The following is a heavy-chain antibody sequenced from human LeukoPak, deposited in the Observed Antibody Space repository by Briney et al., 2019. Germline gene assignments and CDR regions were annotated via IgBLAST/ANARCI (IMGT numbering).Heavy chain of an antibody. CDR2: ISSSSGYI. CDR1: GFTFSSYS. D-gene: IGHD6-6*01. CDR3: ARDEQLVQGLLDY. V-gene: IGHV3-21*01. J-gene: IGHJ4*02. Sequence: PGGSLRLSCAASGFTFSSYSMNWVRQAPGKGLEWVSSISSSSGYIYYADSVKGRFTISRDNAKNSLYLQMNSLRAEDTAVYYCARDEQLVQGLLDYWGQGTLVTVSS.